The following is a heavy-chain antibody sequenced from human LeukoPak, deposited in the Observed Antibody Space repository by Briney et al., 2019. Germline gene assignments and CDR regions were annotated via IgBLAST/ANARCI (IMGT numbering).Heavy chain of an antibody. J-gene: IGHJ4*02. D-gene: IGHD6-13*01. Sequence: GQSLRLSCAASGFSFTTYWMSWVRQAPGKGLEWVANIKQDGTEKYYVDSVKGRFTISRDNAKNSLYLQMNSLRAEDTAVYYCARDWGVAAAATFDYWGQGTLVTVSS. CDR3: ARDWGVAAAATFDY. CDR2: IKQDGTEK. CDR1: GFSFTTYW. V-gene: IGHV3-7*01.